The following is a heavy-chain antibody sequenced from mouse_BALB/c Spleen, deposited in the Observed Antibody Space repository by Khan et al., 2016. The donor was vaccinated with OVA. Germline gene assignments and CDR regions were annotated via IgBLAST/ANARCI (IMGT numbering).Heavy chain of an antibody. CDR1: GYTFTDFY. J-gene: IGHJ3*01. CDR2: IYPGRANT. V-gene: IGHV1-77*01. Sequence: QVQLQQSGAELARPGASVKLSCKTSGYTFTDFYINWVKQRTGQGLEWIGDIYPGRANTYYNEKFKGKATLTVDKSSSTAYMQLSSLTSEDSAVYFCARSGSGSFGFWGQGTLVTVSA. D-gene: IGHD2-2*01. CDR3: ARSGSGSFGF.